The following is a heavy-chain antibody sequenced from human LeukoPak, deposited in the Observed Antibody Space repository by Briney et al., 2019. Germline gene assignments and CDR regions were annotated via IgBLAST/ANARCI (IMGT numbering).Heavy chain of an antibody. CDR2: IIPIFGTA. J-gene: IGHJ4*02. CDR3: ARDSGPYSSSLFDY. V-gene: IGHV1-69*05. D-gene: IGHD6-13*01. Sequence: SVKVSCKASGGTFSSYAISWVRQAPGQGLEWMGRIIPIFGTANYAQKFQSRVTITTDESTSTAYMELSSLRSEDTAVYYCARDSGPYSSSLFDYWGQGTLVTVSS. CDR1: GGTFSSYA.